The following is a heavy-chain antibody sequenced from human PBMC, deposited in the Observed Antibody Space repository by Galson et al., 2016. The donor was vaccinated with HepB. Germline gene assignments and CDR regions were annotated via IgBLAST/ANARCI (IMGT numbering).Heavy chain of an antibody. CDR3: AKGHLNYGSGIY. CDR2: ISGTGVTT. J-gene: IGHJ4*02. V-gene: IGHV3-23*01. CDR1: GFTFRSYA. D-gene: IGHD3-10*01. Sequence: SLRLSCAASGFTFRSYAMTWVREAPGKGLEWVSAISGTGVTTYYADSVKGRFTISRDNSKNTLYLQMNSLRVEDTAVYYCAKGHLNYGSGIYWGQGTLVTVSS.